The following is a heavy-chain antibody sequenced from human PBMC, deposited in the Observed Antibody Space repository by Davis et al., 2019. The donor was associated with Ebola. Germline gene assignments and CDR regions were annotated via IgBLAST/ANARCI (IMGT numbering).Heavy chain of an antibody. V-gene: IGHV3-21*01. CDR3: AREGLSGPYYYYYGMDV. D-gene: IGHD3/OR15-3a*01. CDR1: GFTFSSYS. J-gene: IGHJ6*02. Sequence: PSETLSLTCAASGFTFSSYSMNWVRQAPGKGLEWVSSISSSSSYIYYADSVKGRFTISRDNAKNSLYLQMNSLRAEDTAVYYCAREGLSGPYYYYYGMDVWGQGTTVTVSS. CDR2: ISSSSSYI.